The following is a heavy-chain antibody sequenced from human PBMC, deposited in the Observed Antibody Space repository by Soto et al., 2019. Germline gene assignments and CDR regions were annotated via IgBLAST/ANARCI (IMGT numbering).Heavy chain of an antibody. CDR1: GFTFSNYW. CDR3: ARGGLQHALDV. J-gene: IGHJ6*02. D-gene: IGHD6-13*01. Sequence: EVQLVESGGGLVQPGGSLRLSCAASGFTFSNYWMYWVRQAPGKGLVWVSRVNNDGTDTTHADSVKGGFTISRYNAENTLYLQMNSLRAEDTAVYYCARGGLQHALDVWGQGSTVTVSS. V-gene: IGHV3-74*03. CDR2: VNNDGTDT.